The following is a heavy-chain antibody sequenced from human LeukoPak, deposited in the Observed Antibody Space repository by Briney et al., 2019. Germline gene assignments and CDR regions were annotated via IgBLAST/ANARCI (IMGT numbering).Heavy chain of an antibody. V-gene: IGHV3-20*04. CDR1: GFNFNDYG. CDR2: INWNGGST. Sequence: GGSLRLSCAASGFNFNDYGMSWVRQVPGKGLEWVSGINWNGGSTGYADSVEGRFTISRDNAKNCLYLQMISLRAEDTAIYYCAKDRTSSGWYGEFDYWGQGTLVTVSS. D-gene: IGHD6-19*01. CDR3: AKDRTSSGWYGEFDY. J-gene: IGHJ4*02.